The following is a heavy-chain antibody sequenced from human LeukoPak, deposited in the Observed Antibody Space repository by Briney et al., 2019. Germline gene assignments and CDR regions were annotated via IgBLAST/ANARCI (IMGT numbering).Heavy chain of an antibody. CDR3: AKDGAAADPGGWFDP. CDR1: GFTVSSNY. D-gene: IGHD6-13*01. Sequence: GGSLRLSCAASGFTVSSNYMSWVRQAPGKGLEWVSVISGSGGSTYYADSVKGRFTISRDNSKNTLYLQMNSLRAEDTAVYYCAKDGAAADPGGWFDPWGQGTLVTVSS. CDR2: ISGSGGST. J-gene: IGHJ5*02. V-gene: IGHV3-23*01.